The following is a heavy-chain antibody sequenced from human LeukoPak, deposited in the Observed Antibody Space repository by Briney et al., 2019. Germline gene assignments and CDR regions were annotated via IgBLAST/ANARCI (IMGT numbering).Heavy chain of an antibody. V-gene: IGHV4-34*01. CDR1: GGSFSGYY. Sequence: PSETLSLTCAVYGGSFSGYYWSWIRQPPGKGLEWIGEINHSGSTNYNPSLKSRVTISVDTSKNQFSLKLSSVTAADTAVYYCARGLRFGVVISGYYYMDVWGKGTTVTVSS. CDR2: INHSGST. CDR3: ARGLRFGVVISGYYYMDV. D-gene: IGHD3-3*01. J-gene: IGHJ6*03.